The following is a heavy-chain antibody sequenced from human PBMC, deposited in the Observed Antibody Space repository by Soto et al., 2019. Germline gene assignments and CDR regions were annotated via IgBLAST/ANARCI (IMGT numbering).Heavy chain of an antibody. CDR1: GFTFSTSV. V-gene: IGHV3-30*18. CDR3: AKDLTEWYYRSFGAFDI. Sequence: GGSLRLSCVASGFTFSTSVMHWFRQAPGKGLEWMAIISYGGNNKYYADSVKGRFTISRDISESTLYLQMNSLSAEDTAVYYCAKDLTEWYYRSFGAFDIWGQGTMVTVSS. J-gene: IGHJ3*02. CDR2: ISYGGNNK. D-gene: IGHD3-10*01.